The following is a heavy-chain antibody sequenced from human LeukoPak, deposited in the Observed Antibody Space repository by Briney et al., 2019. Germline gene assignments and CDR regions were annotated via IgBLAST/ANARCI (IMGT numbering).Heavy chain of an antibody. Sequence: PSETLSLTRAVYGVSFSGYYWSWIRQPPGKGMEWLGEINLSGSTNYNTSLKSRVTISVDTSKNQFSLTLSSVTAADTALYYCARGVVAVIANDYFYYMYVCGKGATVTVSS. CDR3: ARGVVAVIANDYFYYMYV. D-gene: IGHD2-21*01. V-gene: IGHV4-34*01. CDR1: GVSFSGYY. CDR2: INLSGST. J-gene: IGHJ6*03.